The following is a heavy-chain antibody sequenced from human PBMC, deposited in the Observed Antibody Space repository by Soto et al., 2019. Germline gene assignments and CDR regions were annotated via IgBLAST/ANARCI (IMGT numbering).Heavy chain of an antibody. D-gene: IGHD3-10*01. Sequence: EVQLLESGGGLVQPGGSLRLSFAASGFTFSNYAMTWVRQAPGKGLEWVSTINYSGGSTYYADSVKGRFTVSRDNSKNTLYLQMNSRRAEDTAVYYCAKKFSYGSGTYLYYFDYWGQGTLVTVSS. CDR2: INYSGGST. J-gene: IGHJ4*02. V-gene: IGHV3-23*01. CDR1: GFTFSNYA. CDR3: AKKFSYGSGTYLYYFDY.